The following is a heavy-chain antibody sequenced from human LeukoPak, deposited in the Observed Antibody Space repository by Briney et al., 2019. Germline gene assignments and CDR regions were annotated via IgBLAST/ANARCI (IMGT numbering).Heavy chain of an antibody. V-gene: IGHV4-39*01. J-gene: IGHJ1*01. D-gene: IGHD3-16*01. CDR3: GRHPSMVTFGGAIEC. CDR2: IYYSGNT. Sequence: PSETLSLPRTVSGGSNSSPTHYWGWIRQPPGKELEWIGSIYYSGNTNYSPSLKSRVTISVDTSKNQFSLNLSSVTAADTAVYYCGRHPSMVTFGGAIECWGQGTLVTVSS. CDR1: GGSNSSPTHY.